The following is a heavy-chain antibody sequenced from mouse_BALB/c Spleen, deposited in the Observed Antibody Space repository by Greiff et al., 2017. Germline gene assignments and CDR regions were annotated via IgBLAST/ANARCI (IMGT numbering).Heavy chain of an antibody. J-gene: IGHJ4*01. D-gene: IGHD2-3*01. CDR2: ISDGGSYT. Sequence: EVQVVESGGGLVKPGGSLKLSCAASGFTFSDYYMHWVRQSPEKRLEWVATISDGGSYTYYPDSVKGRFTISRDNAKNNLYLQMSSLKSEDTAMYYCARDRDDRYYLDYWGQGTSVTVSS. CDR1: GFTFSDYY. CDR3: ARDRDDRYYLDY. V-gene: IGHV5-4*02.